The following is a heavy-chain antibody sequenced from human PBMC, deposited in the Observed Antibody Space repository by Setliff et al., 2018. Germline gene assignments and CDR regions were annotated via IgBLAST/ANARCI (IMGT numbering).Heavy chain of an antibody. CDR3: ARDRTAYNYGMDV. D-gene: IGHD5-18*01. V-gene: IGHV4-61*02. J-gene: IGHJ6*02. CDR2: IYTSGST. CDR1: GGSISSGSYY. Sequence: PSETLSLTCTVSGGSISSGSYYWSWIRQPAGKGLEWIGRIYTSGSTNYNPSLKSRVTISVDPSKNQVSLKLSSATAADTAVYYCARDRTAYNYGMDVWGQGTTVTVSS.